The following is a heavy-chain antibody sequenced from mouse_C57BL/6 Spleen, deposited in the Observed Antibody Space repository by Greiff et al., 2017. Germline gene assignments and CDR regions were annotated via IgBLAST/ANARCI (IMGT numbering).Heavy chain of an antibody. CDR2: ITPNYGTP. D-gene: IGHD1-1*01. Sequence: EVQLQQSGPELVKPGASVKISCKASGYSFTDYNMNWVKQSNGKSLEWIGVITPNYGTPSDNQKFKGKATLTVDQSSSTAYMQLNSLTSEDSAVYYGAPGDGNSGYWGQGTTRTVSS. CDR3: APGDGNSGY. J-gene: IGHJ2*01. CDR1: GYSFTDYN. V-gene: IGHV1-39*01.